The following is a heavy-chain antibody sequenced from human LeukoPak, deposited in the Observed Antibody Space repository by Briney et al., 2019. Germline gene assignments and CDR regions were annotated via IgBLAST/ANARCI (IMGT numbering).Heavy chain of an antibody. Sequence: ASVKVSCKASGYTFISYQMHWVRQAPGQGLEWMGIINPTGGSTSHAQKFQGRVTMTRDTSASTVYMELSSLRSEDTAVYYCARKGSSSCFDYWGQGTLVTVSS. CDR1: GYTFISYQ. CDR2: INPTGGST. J-gene: IGHJ4*02. V-gene: IGHV1-46*01. D-gene: IGHD6-6*01. CDR3: ARKGSSSCFDY.